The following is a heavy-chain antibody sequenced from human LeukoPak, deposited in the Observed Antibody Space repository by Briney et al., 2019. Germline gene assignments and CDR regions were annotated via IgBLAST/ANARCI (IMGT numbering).Heavy chain of an antibody. Sequence: GGSLRLSCAASGFTFSSYGMHWVRQAPGKGLEWVAFIRSDGNNKFYADSLKGRFTVFRDNSRNSVYLQMNSLRIEDTAVYYCARDTGDYYDSSGYYYAGWFDPWGQGTLVTVSS. J-gene: IGHJ5*02. CDR2: IRSDGNNK. CDR3: ARDTGDYYDSSGYYYAGWFDP. CDR1: GFTFSSYG. D-gene: IGHD3-22*01. V-gene: IGHV3-30*02.